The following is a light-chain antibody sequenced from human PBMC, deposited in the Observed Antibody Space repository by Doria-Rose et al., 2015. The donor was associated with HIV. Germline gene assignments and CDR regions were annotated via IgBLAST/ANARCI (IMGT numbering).Light chain of an antibody. CDR2: DGS. J-gene: IGKJ1*01. V-gene: IGKV3-20*01. CDR3: HQYGTSWT. CDR1: QSFSSTY. Sequence: EIVLTQSPGTQSLSPGERATLSCRASQSFSSTYLAWYQQKPGQAPSLLIHDGSTRATGIPDRFSASGSGTDFTLTINRLEPEDFALYYCHQYGTSWTFGQGTKVEI.